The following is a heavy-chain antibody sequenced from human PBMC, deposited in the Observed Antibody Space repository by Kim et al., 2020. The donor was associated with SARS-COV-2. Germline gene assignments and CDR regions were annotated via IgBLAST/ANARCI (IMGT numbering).Heavy chain of an antibody. CDR2: ISGSGGST. Sequence: GGSLRLSCAASGFTFSSYAMSWVRQAPGKGLEWVSAISGSGGSTYYADSVKGRFTISRDNSKNTLYLQMNSLRAEDTAVYYCAKNYGSGSYPQGVYFDYWGQGTLVTVSS. D-gene: IGHD3-10*01. J-gene: IGHJ4*02. CDR3: AKNYGSGSYPQGVYFDY. V-gene: IGHV3-23*01. CDR1: GFTFSSYA.